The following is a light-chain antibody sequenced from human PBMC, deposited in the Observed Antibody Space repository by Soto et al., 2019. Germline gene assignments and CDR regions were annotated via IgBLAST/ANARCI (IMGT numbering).Light chain of an antibody. CDR3: QHYYTTPYT. Sequence: DIVMTQSPDSLAVSLGERATINCRSSQTVLYSSNNKNHLAWYQQKPGQPPKLLIYWASTRESGVPDRFSGSGSGTDFTLTISSLQAEDVAVYYCQHYYTTPYTFGQGTKLEI. V-gene: IGKV4-1*01. CDR2: WAS. CDR1: QTVLYSSNNKNH. J-gene: IGKJ2*01.